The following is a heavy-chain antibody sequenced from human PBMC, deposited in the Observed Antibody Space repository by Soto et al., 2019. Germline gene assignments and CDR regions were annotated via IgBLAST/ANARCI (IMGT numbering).Heavy chain of an antibody. CDR1: GGPFSAYY. V-gene: IGHV4-34*01. D-gene: IGHD3-10*01. Sequence: QVQLQQWGAGLLKPSETLSLTCAVYGGPFSAYYWSWIRQPPGKGLEWIGQINHSGSSNYNPSLKSRVTRSVDTSKNQFSLKLRSVTAADTAVYYCARREITVRGAPLFRRRSSNDAFDMWGQGTMVTVSS. CDR3: ARREITVRGAPLFRRRSSNDAFDM. J-gene: IGHJ3*02. CDR2: INHSGSS.